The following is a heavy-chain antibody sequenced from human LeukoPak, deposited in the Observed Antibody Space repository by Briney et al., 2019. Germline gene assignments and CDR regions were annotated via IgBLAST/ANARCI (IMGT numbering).Heavy chain of an antibody. J-gene: IGHJ4*02. Sequence: VKVSCKASGYTFTGYYMHWVRQATGQGLEWMGWINPNSGGTNYAQKFQGRVTMTRDTSISTAYMELSRLRSDDTAVYYCAVTYFYDKNGYPHWGQGTLVTVSS. CDR1: GYTFTGYY. D-gene: IGHD3-22*01. CDR2: INPNSGGT. V-gene: IGHV1-2*02. CDR3: AVTYFYDKNGYPH.